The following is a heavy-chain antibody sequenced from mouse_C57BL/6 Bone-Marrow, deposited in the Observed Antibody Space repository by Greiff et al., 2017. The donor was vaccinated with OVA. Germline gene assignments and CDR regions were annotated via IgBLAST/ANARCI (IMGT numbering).Heavy chain of an antibody. CDR2: IDPNSGGT. V-gene: IGHV1-72*01. CDR3: ARDRLREYFDY. J-gene: IGHJ2*01. CDR1: GYTFTSYW. Sequence: VQLQQPGAELVKPGASVKLSCKGSGYTFTSYWMHWVKQRPGRGLEWIGRIDPNSGGTKYNEKFKSKATLTVDKPSSTAYMQLSSLTSEDSAVYYCARDRLREYFDYWGQGTTLTVSS. D-gene: IGHD3-2*02.